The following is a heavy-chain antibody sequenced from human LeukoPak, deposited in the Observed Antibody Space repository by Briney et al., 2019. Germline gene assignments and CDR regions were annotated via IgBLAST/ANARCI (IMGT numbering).Heavy chain of an antibody. V-gene: IGHV1-2*02. Sequence: ASVKVSCKASGYTFTGYYMHWVRQAPGQGLEWMGWINPNSGGTNYAQKFQGRVTMTRDTSISTAYMELSRLRSDDTAVYYCARGSQWFGELYPFDYWGQGTLVTVSS. CDR3: ARGSQWFGELYPFDY. J-gene: IGHJ4*02. D-gene: IGHD3-10*01. CDR1: GYTFTGYY. CDR2: INPNSGGT.